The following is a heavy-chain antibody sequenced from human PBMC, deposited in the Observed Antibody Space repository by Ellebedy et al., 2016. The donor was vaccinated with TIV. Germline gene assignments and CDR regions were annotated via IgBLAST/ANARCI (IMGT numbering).Heavy chain of an antibody. J-gene: IGHJ6*02. D-gene: IGHD6-6*01. CDR2: IEPCGGTT. CDR1: GYTFTNYY. CDR3: AREDLLSSSSSDHYGMDV. V-gene: IGHV1-46*01. Sequence: AASVKVSCKASGYTFTNYYMHWVRQAPGQGLAWMGIIEPCGGTTIYAQKFQGRVTMNRDTSTIKVYRELSSLRSEDTAVYYCAREDLLSSSSSDHYGMDVWGQGTTVTVSS.